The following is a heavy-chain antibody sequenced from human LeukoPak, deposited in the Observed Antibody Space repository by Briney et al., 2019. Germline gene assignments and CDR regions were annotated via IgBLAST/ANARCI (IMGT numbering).Heavy chain of an antibody. D-gene: IGHD3-10*01. CDR3: ARSPVGVRKKHDF. J-gene: IGHJ4*02. CDR2: MNPTSGHT. V-gene: IGHV1-8*01. CDR1: GYTFTSYD. Sequence: GASVNVSCKASGYTFTSYDINWVRQAPGQGLEWMGWMNPTSGHTGYAQNFQGRVTMTRDTSISTAYMELNSLTSEDTAVYYCARSPVGVRKKHDFWGQGTLVIVSS.